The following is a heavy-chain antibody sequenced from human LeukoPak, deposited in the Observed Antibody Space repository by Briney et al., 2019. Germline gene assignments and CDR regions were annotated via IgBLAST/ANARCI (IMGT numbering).Heavy chain of an antibody. Sequence: SVKVSCKASGGTFISYAISWVRQAPGQGREWMGGIIPIFGTANYAQKFQGRVTITADKSTSTAYMELSSLRSEDTAVYYCARGYDSSGYYYDDYWGQGTLVTVSS. CDR3: ARGYDSSGYYYDDY. CDR1: GGTFISYA. J-gene: IGHJ4*02. D-gene: IGHD3-22*01. CDR2: IIPIFGTA. V-gene: IGHV1-69*06.